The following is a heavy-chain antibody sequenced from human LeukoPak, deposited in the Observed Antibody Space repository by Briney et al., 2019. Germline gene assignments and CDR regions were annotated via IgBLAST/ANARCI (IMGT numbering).Heavy chain of an antibody. CDR1: GYTFTSYG. Sequence: ASVKVSCKASGYTFTSYGISWVRQAPGQGLEWMGWISAYNGNTDYAQKLQGRVTMTTDTSTSTAYMELRSLRSDDTAVYYCARDRDLGSAFDIWGQGTMVTVSS. D-gene: IGHD3-16*01. CDR2: ISAYNGNT. CDR3: ARDRDLGSAFDI. J-gene: IGHJ3*02. V-gene: IGHV1-18*01.